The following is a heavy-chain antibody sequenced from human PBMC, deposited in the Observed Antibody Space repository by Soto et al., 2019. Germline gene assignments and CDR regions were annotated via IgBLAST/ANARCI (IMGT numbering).Heavy chain of an antibody. CDR3: GRVVEGATRHTDFDS. Sequence: SGTLSLTCAVSGVSIHNSHSFWGWIRQPPGKGLEFIGSMYYSGGANYNPSLKSRVTISLDTSKNQFSLTVNSVTAADTAIYYCGRVVEGATRHTDFDSWGQGTLVTVSS. CDR1: GVSIHNSHSF. J-gene: IGHJ5*01. V-gene: IGHV4-39*01. CDR2: MYYSGGA. D-gene: IGHD2-15*01.